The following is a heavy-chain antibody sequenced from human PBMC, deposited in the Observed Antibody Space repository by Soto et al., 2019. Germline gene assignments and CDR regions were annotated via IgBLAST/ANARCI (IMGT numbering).Heavy chain of an antibody. V-gene: IGHV1-69*01. CDR2: IIPLVGTA. Sequence: QVQLVQSGAEVKQPGSAVKVSCKATGGAFSSNAISWVRQAPGQGLEWMGGIIPLVGTANYAQNFRGRVSITADESTSTAYMELSSLRSEDTAVYYCARHLLPYSRVDGMDVWGQGTTVTVSS. J-gene: IGHJ6*02. D-gene: IGHD3-9*01. CDR1: GGAFSSNA. CDR3: ARHLLPYSRVDGMDV.